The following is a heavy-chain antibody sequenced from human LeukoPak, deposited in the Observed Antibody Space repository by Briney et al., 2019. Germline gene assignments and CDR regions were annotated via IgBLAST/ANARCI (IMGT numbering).Heavy chain of an antibody. CDR2: IGGRGGST. Sequence: GGSLRLSCAASGFTFSSFTMTWVRQAAGNGLEWVSAIGGRGGSTYYADFREGRFTIARDNSKDMVYLQMNSLKAEDTAIYYCGKEGGAWGQGTKVTVSS. CDR1: GFTFSSFT. V-gene: IGHV3-23*01. D-gene: IGHD3-16*01. CDR3: GKEGGA. J-gene: IGHJ5*02.